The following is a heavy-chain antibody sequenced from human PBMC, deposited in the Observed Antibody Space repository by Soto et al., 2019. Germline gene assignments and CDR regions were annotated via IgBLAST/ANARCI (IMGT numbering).Heavy chain of an antibody. V-gene: IGHV1-2*02. D-gene: IGHD3-22*01. CDR2: INPNSGGT. CDR1: GYTFTGYY. CDR3: ARERSSFYESRTYYRNDAFDI. Sequence: ASVKVSCKASGYTFTGYYMHWVRQAPGQGLEWMGWINPNSGGTNYAQKFQGRVTISRDNAQRSLFMQMNSLRAEDTAVYYCARERSSFYESRTYYRNDAFDIWGQGTMVTVSS. J-gene: IGHJ3*02.